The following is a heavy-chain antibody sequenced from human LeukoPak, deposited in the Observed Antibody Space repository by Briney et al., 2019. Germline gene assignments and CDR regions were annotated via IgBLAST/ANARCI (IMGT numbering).Heavy chain of an antibody. Sequence: PSETLSLTCTVSGGSISSYYWSWIRQPAGKGLEWIGCIYTSGSTNYNPSLKSRVTMSVDTSKNQFSLKLSSVTAADTAVYYCARVVVSGYYPVFDYWGQGTLVTVSS. CDR3: ARVVVSGYYPVFDY. V-gene: IGHV4-4*07. CDR1: GGSISSYY. J-gene: IGHJ4*02. D-gene: IGHD3-22*01. CDR2: IYTSGST.